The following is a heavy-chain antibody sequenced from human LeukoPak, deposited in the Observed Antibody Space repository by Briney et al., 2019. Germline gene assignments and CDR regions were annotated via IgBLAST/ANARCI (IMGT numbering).Heavy chain of an antibody. J-gene: IGHJ3*02. Sequence: ASVKVSCKASGYTFSSYGSSWVRQAPGQGLEWMGGIIPIFGTANYAQKFQGRVTITADKSTSTAYMELSSLRSEDTAVYYCARDRGLVADAFDIWGQGTMVTVSS. CDR2: IIPIFGTA. CDR3: ARDRGLVADAFDI. V-gene: IGHV1-69*06. CDR1: GYTFSSYG. D-gene: IGHD2-2*01.